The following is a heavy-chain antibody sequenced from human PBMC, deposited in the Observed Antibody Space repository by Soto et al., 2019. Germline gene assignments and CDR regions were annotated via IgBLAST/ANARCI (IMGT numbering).Heavy chain of an antibody. CDR3: GRYSDFWSYGMDV. CDR2: IHYSGAT. D-gene: IGHD3-3*01. V-gene: IGHV4-30-4*01. J-gene: IGHJ6*02. CDR1: GDPINSGGFY. Sequence: HVQLQESGPRRVRPSETLSLTCNVSGDPINSGGFYWSWVRQPPGNGLERITNIHYSGATYYNLSLKSRITTSMERSENQFSRRLTSATAADTAVYYCGRYSDFWSYGMDVWGQGSTVTVSS.